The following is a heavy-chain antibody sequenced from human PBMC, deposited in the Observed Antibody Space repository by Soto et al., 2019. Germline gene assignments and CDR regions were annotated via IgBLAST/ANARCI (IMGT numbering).Heavy chain of an antibody. Sequence: QLVESGGGLVQPGGSLRLSCVASGFTFQSYAMSWVRQAPGRGLEWLTAISGSATYTYYGESVKGRFTISRDNSNNTLFLHMNSLTAEDTALYYCAKVGSDYYYGMDVWGQGTKVTVSS. V-gene: IGHV3-23*04. CDR3: AKVGSDYYYGMDV. D-gene: IGHD3-10*01. CDR1: GFTFQSYA. J-gene: IGHJ6*02. CDR2: ISGSATYT.